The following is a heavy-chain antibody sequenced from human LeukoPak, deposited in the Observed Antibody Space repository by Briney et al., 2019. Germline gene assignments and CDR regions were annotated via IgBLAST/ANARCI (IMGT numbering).Heavy chain of an antibody. CDR1: GYSFTSYW. J-gene: IGHJ4*02. V-gene: IGHV5-10-1*01. D-gene: IGHD6-13*01. Sequence: GESLKISRKGSGYSFTSYWISWVRQMPGKGLEWMGRIDPSDSYTNYSPSFQGHVTISADKSISTAYLQWSSLKASDTAMYYCARHVGYSSSWVDYWGQGTLVTVSS. CDR2: IDPSDSYT. CDR3: ARHVGYSSSWVDY.